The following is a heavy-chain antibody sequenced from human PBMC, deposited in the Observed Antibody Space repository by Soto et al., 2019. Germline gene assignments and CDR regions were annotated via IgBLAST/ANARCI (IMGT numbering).Heavy chain of an antibody. CDR3: ARGSNSGYDLYYMDV. CDR1: GGAFSGFF. CDR2: INHSGST. V-gene: IGHV4-34*01. J-gene: IGHJ6*03. D-gene: IGHD5-12*01. Sequence: SETPSLTFAVYGGAFSGFFLGWVPPPPGKGLEWIGEINHSGSTNYNPSLKSRVTISVDTSKNQFSLKLSSVTAADTAVYYCARGSNSGYDLYYMDVWGKGTTVTVSS.